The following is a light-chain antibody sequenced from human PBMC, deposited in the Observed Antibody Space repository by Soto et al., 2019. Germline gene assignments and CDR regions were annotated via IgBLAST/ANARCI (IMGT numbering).Light chain of an antibody. Sequence: DIQMTQSPSTLSASVGDRVTITCRASQSISSWLAWYQQKPGKAPKLLIYDASSLESGVPSRFSGSGSGTDFTLTISSLQPDDCATYYCQQYNSYWWTFGQGTKVEIK. CDR2: DAS. V-gene: IGKV1-5*01. J-gene: IGKJ1*01. CDR1: QSISSW. CDR3: QQYNSYWWT.